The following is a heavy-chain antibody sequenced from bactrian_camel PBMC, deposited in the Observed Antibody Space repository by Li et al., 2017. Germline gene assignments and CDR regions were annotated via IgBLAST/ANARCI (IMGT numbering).Heavy chain of an antibody. CDR3: ATDRWNAAYCYDPLSVGDFDN. CDR2: IDSDGST. D-gene: IGHD3*01. V-gene: IGHV3S55*01. Sequence: QVQLVESGGGSVQAGGSLRLSCTASGLSDSRYSMAWFRQAPGQGRKWVAAIDSDGSTSYGLSVKGRFTVSRDNAKNTLYLQMNSLKSEDSGVYYCATDRWNAAYCYDPLSVGDFDNWGRGTQVTVS. J-gene: IGHJ4*01. CDR1: GLSDSRYS.